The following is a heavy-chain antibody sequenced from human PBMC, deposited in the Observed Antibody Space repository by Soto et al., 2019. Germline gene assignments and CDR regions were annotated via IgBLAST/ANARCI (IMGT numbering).Heavy chain of an antibody. J-gene: IGHJ6*02. D-gene: IGHD1-26*01. Sequence: QEQLVESGGGVVQPGRSLRLSCAASGFTLSDHAVHWVRQAPGKGLEWIAGKSSNGNDEYYEDSVKGRCIISGDHSLNTHYLELSGLSAEDTSVYYWALRRGTPEGRYLFYGMDVWGPGTTVTVSS. CDR1: GFTLSDHA. CDR3: ALRRGTPEGRYLFYGMDV. V-gene: IGHV3-30-3*01. CDR2: KSSNGNDE.